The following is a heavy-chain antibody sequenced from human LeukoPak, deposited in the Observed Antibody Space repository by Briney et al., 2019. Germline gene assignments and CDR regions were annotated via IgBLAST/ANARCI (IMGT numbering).Heavy chain of an antibody. J-gene: IGHJ4*02. CDR3: ARVGYGGDTTNFDY. CDR2: ISYDGNNK. Sequence: GGSLRLSCAASGFTFSISAMHCLRQAPGKGLEWVADISYDGNNKYYADSVKGRFTISRDNSKNTLYLQMNSLRAEDTAVYYCARVGYGGDTTNFDYWGQGTLVTVSS. CDR1: GFTFSISA. V-gene: IGHV3-30-3*01. D-gene: IGHD2-21*01.